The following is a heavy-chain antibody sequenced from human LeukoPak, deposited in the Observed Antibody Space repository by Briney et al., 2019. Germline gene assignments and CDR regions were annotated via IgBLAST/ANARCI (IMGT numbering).Heavy chain of an antibody. V-gene: IGHV3-23*01. Sequence: GGSLRLSCAASGFTFSSYAMSWVRQAPGKGLEWVSAISGSGGSTYYADSVKGRFTISRDNSKNTLYLQMNSLRAEDTAVYYCAKDGAPVNPTWYYFDYWGQGTLVTVSS. CDR1: GFTFSSYA. J-gene: IGHJ4*02. CDR2: ISGSGGST. D-gene: IGHD2/OR15-2a*01. CDR3: AKDGAPVNPTWYYFDY.